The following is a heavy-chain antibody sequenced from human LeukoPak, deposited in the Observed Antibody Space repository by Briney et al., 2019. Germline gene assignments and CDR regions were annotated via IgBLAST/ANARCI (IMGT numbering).Heavy chain of an antibody. CDR1: GFTFSSYW. Sequence: GGSLRLSCAASGFTFSSYWMSWVRQAPGKGLEWVANIKQDGSERYYVDSVKGRFTISRDNAKNSLYLQMNSLRAEDTAVYYCAREDSYGFDAFDIWGQGTMVTVSS. J-gene: IGHJ3*02. CDR2: IKQDGSER. D-gene: IGHD5-18*01. V-gene: IGHV3-7*01. CDR3: AREDSYGFDAFDI.